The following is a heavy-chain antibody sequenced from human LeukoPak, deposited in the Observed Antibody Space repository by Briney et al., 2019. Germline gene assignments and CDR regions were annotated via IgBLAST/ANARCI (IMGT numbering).Heavy chain of an antibody. CDR3: AKDPNGDYIGTFDI. CDR2: ISWNSGSI. CDR1: GFTFDDYA. V-gene: IGHV3-9*01. J-gene: IGHJ3*02. D-gene: IGHD4-17*01. Sequence: GGSLRLSCAASGFTFDDYAMHWVRQAPGKGLEWVSGISWNSGSIGYADSVKGRFTISRDNSKNTLYLQMNSLRPEDTAVYYCAKDPNGDYIGTFDIWGQGTMVTVSS.